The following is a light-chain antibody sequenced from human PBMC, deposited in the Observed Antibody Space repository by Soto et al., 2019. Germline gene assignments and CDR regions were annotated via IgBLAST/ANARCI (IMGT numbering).Light chain of an antibody. J-gene: IGKJ2*01. CDR3: QQLKSFPLT. CDR1: QGIGDY. Sequence: IQLTQSPSSLSASVGDGVTITCRASQGIGDYLAWYQQKPGKAPKLLVYAASTLQGGVPSRFSGSGSGTEFTLTISTLQPEDFATYYCQQLKSFPLTFGQGTRLDIK. CDR2: AAS. V-gene: IGKV1-9*01.